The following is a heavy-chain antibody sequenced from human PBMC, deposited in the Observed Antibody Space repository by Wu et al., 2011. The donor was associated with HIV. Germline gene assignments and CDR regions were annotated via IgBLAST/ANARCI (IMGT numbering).Heavy chain of an antibody. J-gene: IGHJ6*03. Sequence: QAQLVQSGAEVKKPGASVKVSCKASGDTFTNYYIHWVRQAPGQGLEWMGIINPISSTTYAQKFQGRVTMTRDTSTSTVYMELSSLRSDDTAIYYCATKSSSPFYYYYMDVWGKGTTVTVSS. CDR3: ATKSSSPFYYYYMDV. CDR2: INPISST. CDR1: GDTFTNYY. D-gene: IGHD3-10*01. V-gene: IGHV1-46*01.